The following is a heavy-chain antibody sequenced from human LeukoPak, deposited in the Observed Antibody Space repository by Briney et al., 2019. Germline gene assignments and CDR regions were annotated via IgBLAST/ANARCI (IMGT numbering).Heavy chain of an antibody. V-gene: IGHV4-59*01. CDR1: GGSISGYF. CDR2: IYYSGST. CDR3: ARDKRGDGYGDFDY. D-gene: IGHD5-24*01. J-gene: IGHJ4*02. Sequence: SETLSLTCTVSGGSISGYFWSWIRQSPGRGLEWIGFIYYSGSTNYNPSLKSRVTMSVDTSKNQFSLRLSSVTAADTAVYYCARDKRGDGYGDFDYWGQGTLVTVSS.